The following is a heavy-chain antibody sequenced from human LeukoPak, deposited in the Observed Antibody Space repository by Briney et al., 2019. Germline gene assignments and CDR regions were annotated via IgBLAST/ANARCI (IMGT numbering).Heavy chain of an antibody. J-gene: IGHJ4*02. D-gene: IGHD5-18*01. Sequence: ASVKVSCKASGYTFTSYYMHWVRQAPGQGLEWMGIINPSGGSTSYAQKFQGRVTMTRDTSTSTVHMELSSLRSEDTAVYYCARGVLGDTAMEYFDYWGQGTLVTVSS. V-gene: IGHV1-46*01. CDR2: INPSGGST. CDR1: GYTFTSYY. CDR3: ARGVLGDTAMEYFDY.